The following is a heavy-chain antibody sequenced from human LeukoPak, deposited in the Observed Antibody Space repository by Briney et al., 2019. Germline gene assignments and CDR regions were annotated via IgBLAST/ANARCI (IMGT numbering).Heavy chain of an antibody. CDR2: ISGSGGNT. CDR3: ARDSYYGSGSYPNDY. V-gene: IGHV3-23*01. CDR1: GFTFSSYA. Sequence: GGSLRLSCAASGFTFSSYAMTWVRQAPGKGLEWVSAISGSGGNTYYADSVKGRFTIYRDNSKNTLYLQMNSLRAEDTAVYYCARDSYYGSGSYPNDYWGQGTLVTVSS. D-gene: IGHD3-10*01. J-gene: IGHJ4*02.